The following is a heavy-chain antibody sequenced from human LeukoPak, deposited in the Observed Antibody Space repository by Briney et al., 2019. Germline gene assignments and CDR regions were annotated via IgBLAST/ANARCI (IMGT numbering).Heavy chain of an antibody. Sequence: GRSLRLSCAASGFTFSSYGMHWVRQAPGKGLEWVSLIWYDGSNKYYADSVKGRVTISRDNSKNTLYLQMNSLRAEDTAVYYCARDWGKGDYWGQGTLVTVSS. CDR1: GFTFSSYG. CDR3: ARDWGKGDY. D-gene: IGHD3-16*01. CDR2: IWYDGSNK. V-gene: IGHV3-33*01. J-gene: IGHJ4*02.